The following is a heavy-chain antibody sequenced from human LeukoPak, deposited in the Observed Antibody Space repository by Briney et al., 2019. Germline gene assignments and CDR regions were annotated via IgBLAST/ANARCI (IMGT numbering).Heavy chain of an antibody. Sequence: ASVKVSCKASGYTLTGYSMHWVRQAPGQGLEWMGWINPKSGDTYYAQKFQGRVTMTRDTSISTVYVELSRLGSDDTAVYYCARDRDYDILTGHFDYWGQGTLVTVSS. CDR3: ARDRDYDILTGHFDY. J-gene: IGHJ4*02. CDR1: GYTLTGYS. D-gene: IGHD3-9*01. CDR2: INPKSGDT. V-gene: IGHV1-2*02.